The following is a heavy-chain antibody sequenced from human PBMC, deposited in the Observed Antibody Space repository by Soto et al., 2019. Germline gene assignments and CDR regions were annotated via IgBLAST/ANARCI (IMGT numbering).Heavy chain of an antibody. Sequence: GGSLRLSCAASGFTFSSYSMNWVRQAPGKGLEWVSSISSSSSYIYYADSVKGRFTISRDNAKNSLYLQMNSLRDEDTAVYYCASRLLWFGELNAFDIWGQGTMVTVSS. CDR3: ASRLLWFGELNAFDI. J-gene: IGHJ3*02. D-gene: IGHD3-10*01. V-gene: IGHV3-21*01. CDR1: GFTFSSYS. CDR2: ISSSSSYI.